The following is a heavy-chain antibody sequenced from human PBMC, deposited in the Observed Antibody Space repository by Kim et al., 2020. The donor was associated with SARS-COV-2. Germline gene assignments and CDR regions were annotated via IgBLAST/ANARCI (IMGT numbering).Heavy chain of an antibody. J-gene: IGHJ6*01. CDR1: GGSLSSSSYY. CDR2: ACYIGNT. Sequence: SETLSLTCTVSGGSLSSSSYYWGWIRQPPGQGLEWIGTACYIGNTYYTLSVKSRVTISVDKSKNKLSLNLVSVTAADTAVYDCARHHRYGSCWYGGFYY. V-gene: IGHV4-39*01. D-gene: IGHD6-19*01. CDR3: ARHHRYGSCWYGGFYY.